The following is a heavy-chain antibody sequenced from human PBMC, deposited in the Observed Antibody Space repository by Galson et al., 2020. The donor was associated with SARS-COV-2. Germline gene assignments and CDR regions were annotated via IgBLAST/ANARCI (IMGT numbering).Heavy chain of an antibody. J-gene: IGHJ4*02. CDR2: ISYDGSNK. V-gene: IGHV3-30*04. Sequence: GESLKISCAASGFTFSSYAMHWVHQAPGKGLEWVAVISYDGSNKYYADSVKGRFTISRDNSKNTLYLQMNSLRAEDTAVYYCARDGSYYYDSSGYSDFDYWGQGTLVTVSS. D-gene: IGHD3-22*01. CDR1: GFTFSSYA. CDR3: ARDGSYYYDSSGYSDFDY.